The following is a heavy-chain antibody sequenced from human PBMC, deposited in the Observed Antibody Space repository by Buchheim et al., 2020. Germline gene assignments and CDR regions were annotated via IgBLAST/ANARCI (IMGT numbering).Heavy chain of an antibody. J-gene: IGHJ5*02. D-gene: IGHD2-15*01. CDR2: ISSGNRGETTI. CDR3: AKDRCSGGICYRSWFDP. CDR1: GFTFSSYE. Sequence: EVQLVESGGGLVQPGGSLRLSCAASGFTFSSYEMNWVRQAPGKGLEWVSYISSGNRGETTIYYADSVKGRFTISRDNAKNSLYLQMNSLRDEDTAVYYCAKDRCSGGICYRSWFDPWGQGTL. V-gene: IGHV3-48*03.